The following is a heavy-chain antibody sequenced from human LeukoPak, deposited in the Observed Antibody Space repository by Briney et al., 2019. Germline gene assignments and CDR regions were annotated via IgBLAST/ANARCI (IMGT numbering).Heavy chain of an antibody. J-gene: IGHJ4*02. CDR3: ARDQAIFGDY. D-gene: IGHD3-3*01. Sequence: ASVKVSCKASGYTFTGYYMHWVRQAPGQGPEWMGWINPNSGGTNYAQRFQGRVTMTRDTSISTAYMELSRLRSDDTAVYYCARDQAIFGDYWGQGTLVTVSS. CDR2: INPNSGGT. V-gene: IGHV1-2*02. CDR1: GYTFTGYY.